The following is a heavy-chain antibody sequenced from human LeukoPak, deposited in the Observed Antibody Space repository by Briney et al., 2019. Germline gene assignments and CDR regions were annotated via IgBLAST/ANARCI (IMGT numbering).Heavy chain of an antibody. CDR2: IYYSVST. CDR3: ARAYSSSWYFNWFDP. V-gene: IGHV4-39*07. Sequence: SETLSLTCTVSGGSISSSSYYWGWIRQPPGKGLEWIGSIYYSVSTYYNPSLKSRVTISVDTSKNQFSLKLSSVTAADTAVYFCARAYSSSWYFNWFDPWGQGTQVTVSS. CDR1: GGSISSSSYY. J-gene: IGHJ5*02. D-gene: IGHD6-13*01.